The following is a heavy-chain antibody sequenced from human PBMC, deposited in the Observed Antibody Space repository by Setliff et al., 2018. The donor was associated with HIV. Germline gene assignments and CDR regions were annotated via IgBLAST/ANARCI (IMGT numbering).Heavy chain of an antibody. CDR2: IYYSGSI. CDR1: GGSISSGSYY. D-gene: IGHD5-12*01. V-gene: IGHV4-31*03. Sequence: PSETLSLTCTFSGGSISSGSYYWTWIRQHPGKALEWIGYIYYSGSIYYNPSLQSRITISVDKSKNQFSLKLSSVTAADTAVYYCARRRPPPSGYSGFHDNWGQGTLVTVSS. CDR3: ARRRPPPSGYSGFHDN. J-gene: IGHJ4*02.